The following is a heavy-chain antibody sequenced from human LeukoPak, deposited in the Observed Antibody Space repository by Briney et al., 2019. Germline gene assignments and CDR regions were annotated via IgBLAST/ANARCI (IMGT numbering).Heavy chain of an antibody. D-gene: IGHD4-17*01. V-gene: IGHV4-4*07. CDR2: IYTSGST. J-gene: IGHJ3*02. CDR3: ARLLHDYGDCLAFDI. CDR1: GGSISSYY. Sequence: SETLSLTCTVSGGSISSYYWSWIRQPAGKGLEWIGRIYTSGSTNYNPSLKSRVTMSVDTSKNQFSLKLSSVTAADTAVYYCARLLHDYGDCLAFDIWGQGTMVTVSS.